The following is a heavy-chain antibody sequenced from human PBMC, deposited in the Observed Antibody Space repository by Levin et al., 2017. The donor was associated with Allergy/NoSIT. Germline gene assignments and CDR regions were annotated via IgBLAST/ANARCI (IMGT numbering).Heavy chain of an antibody. D-gene: IGHD2-2*01. Sequence: LSLTCAASGFTFSSYSMNWVRQAPGKGLEWVSSISSSSSYIYYADSVKGRFTISRDNAKNSLYLQMNSLRAEDTAVYYCARDPGVVVPAAEGGYWGQGTLVTVSS. V-gene: IGHV3-21*01. CDR3: ARDPGVVVPAAEGGY. J-gene: IGHJ4*02. CDR2: ISSSSSYI. CDR1: GFTFSSYS.